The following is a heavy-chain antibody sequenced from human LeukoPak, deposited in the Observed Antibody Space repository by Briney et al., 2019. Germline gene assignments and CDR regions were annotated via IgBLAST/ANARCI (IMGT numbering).Heavy chain of an antibody. D-gene: IGHD2-15*01. CDR1: GFTFSSYA. V-gene: IGHV3-23*01. Sequence: GGSLRLSCAASGFTFSSYAMSWVRQAPGKGLEWVSAISGSGGSTYYADSVKGRFTISRDNSKSTLYLQMNSLRAEDTAVYYCAKDEGLLGYCSGGSCYFDYWGQGTLVTVSS. CDR2: ISGSGGST. CDR3: AKDEGLLGYCSGGSCYFDY. J-gene: IGHJ4*02.